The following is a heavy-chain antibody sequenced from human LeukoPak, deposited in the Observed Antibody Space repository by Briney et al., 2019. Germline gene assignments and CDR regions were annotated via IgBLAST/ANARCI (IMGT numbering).Heavy chain of an antibody. CDR2: IYTSGST. Sequence: PSETLSLTCTVSGGSISSYYWSWIRQPAGKGLEWIGRIYTSGSTNYNPSLKSRVTMSVDTSKNQFSLKLSSVTAADTAVYYCARDTPSHPRYNWFYPWGQGTLVTVSS. D-gene: IGHD2-2*01. V-gene: IGHV4-4*07. CDR3: ARDTPSHPRYNWFYP. CDR1: GGSISSYY. J-gene: IGHJ5*02.